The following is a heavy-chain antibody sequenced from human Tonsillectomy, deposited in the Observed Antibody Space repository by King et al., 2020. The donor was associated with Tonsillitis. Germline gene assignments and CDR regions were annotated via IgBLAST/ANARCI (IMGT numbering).Heavy chain of an antibody. CDR1: GFTFSRYD. V-gene: IGHV3-13*05. CDR2: ISGAGDP. Sequence: VQLVESGGGLVQPGGSLRLSCAASGFTFSRYDMHWVRQPTGKGLEWVSAISGAGDPYYPASVKGRFTISRENAKNSLYHQMNSERAGDTAVYYCAREGRSAGASRYFDLWGRGTLVTVSS. J-gene: IGHJ2*01. D-gene: IGHD2-15*01. CDR3: AREGRSAGASRYFDL.